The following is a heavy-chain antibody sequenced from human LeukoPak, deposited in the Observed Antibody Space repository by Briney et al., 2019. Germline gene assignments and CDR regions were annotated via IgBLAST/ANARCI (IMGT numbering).Heavy chain of an antibody. CDR1: GFTFSGFS. Sequence: GGSLRLSCAGSGFTFSGFSMHWVRQTPGRGLEYVSAINGAGDRTYYADSVKGRFSISRDNSKNTLYLQMGNLRGEDMALYFCARVGMENFYDLWGQGTLVTVSA. J-gene: IGHJ5*02. V-gene: IGHV3-64*02. D-gene: IGHD1-7*01. CDR3: ARVGMENFYDL. CDR2: INGAGDRT.